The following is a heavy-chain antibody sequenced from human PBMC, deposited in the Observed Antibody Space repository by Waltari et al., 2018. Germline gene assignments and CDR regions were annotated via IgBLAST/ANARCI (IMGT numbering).Heavy chain of an antibody. V-gene: IGHV3-21*01. CDR1: GFTFSSYS. D-gene: IGHD6-6*01. CDR2: ISSRSSYI. J-gene: IGHJ6*02. Sequence: EVQLVESGGGLVKPGGSLRLSCAASGFTFSSYSMNWVRQAPGTGLEWVSSISSRSSYIYYADSVKGRFTISRDNAKNSLYLQMNSLRAEDTAVYYCARSGSIAARPDYYYGMDVWGQGTTVTVSS. CDR3: ARSGSIAARPDYYYGMDV.